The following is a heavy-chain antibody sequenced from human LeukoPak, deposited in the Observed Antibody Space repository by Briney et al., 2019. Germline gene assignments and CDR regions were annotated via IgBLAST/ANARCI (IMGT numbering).Heavy chain of an antibody. CDR1: GGSFSGYY. D-gene: IGHD3-10*01. CDR3: ARGLWFGELRT. Sequence: PSETLSLTCAVYGGSFSGYYWSWIRQPPGKGLMWIGEINHSGSTNYNPSLKSRVTISVDTSKNQFSLKLSSVTAADTAVCYCARGLWFGELRTWGQGTMVTVSS. J-gene: IGHJ3*01. CDR2: INHSGST. V-gene: IGHV4-34*01.